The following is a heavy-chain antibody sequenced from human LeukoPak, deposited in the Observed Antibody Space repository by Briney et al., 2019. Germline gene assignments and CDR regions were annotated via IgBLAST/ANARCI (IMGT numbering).Heavy chain of an antibody. J-gene: IGHJ2*01. CDR1: GGSISSNY. Sequence: KPSETLSLTCTVSGGSISSNYWSWIRQPPGKGLECIGYIYYSGSTNYNPSLKSRITISVDTSKNQFSLKLSSVTAADTAMYYCGRTAMVPAAMHTWCFDLWGRGTLVSVSS. CDR3: GRTAMVPAAMHTWCFDL. D-gene: IGHD2-2*01. CDR2: IYYSGST. V-gene: IGHV4-59*01.